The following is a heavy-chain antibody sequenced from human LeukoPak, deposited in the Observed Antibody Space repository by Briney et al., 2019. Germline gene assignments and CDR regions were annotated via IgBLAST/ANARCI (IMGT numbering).Heavy chain of an antibody. CDR1: GYTFTGYY. CDR3: ARGSGSNHYYYYGMDV. CDR2: INPNSGGT. D-gene: IGHD3-22*01. Sequence: ASVKVSCKASGYTFTGYYMHWVRQAPGQGLEWMGRINPNSGGTNYAQKFQGRVTMTRDTSISTAYMELSRLRSDDTAVYYCARGSGSNHYYYYGMDVWGQGTTVTVSS. J-gene: IGHJ6*02. V-gene: IGHV1-2*06.